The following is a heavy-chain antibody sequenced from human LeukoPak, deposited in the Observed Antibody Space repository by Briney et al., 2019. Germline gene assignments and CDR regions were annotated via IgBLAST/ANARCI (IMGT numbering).Heavy chain of an antibody. CDR3: ARDPHWGSLDY. CDR2: INPSGGST. J-gene: IGHJ4*02. Sequence: ASVKVSCKASGYTFTGYYMHWVRQAPGQGLEWMGIINPSGGSTSYAQKFQGRVTMTRDMSTSTVYMELSSLRSEDTAVYYCARDPHWGSLDYWGQGTLVTVSS. CDR1: GYTFTGYY. V-gene: IGHV1-46*01. D-gene: IGHD7-27*01.